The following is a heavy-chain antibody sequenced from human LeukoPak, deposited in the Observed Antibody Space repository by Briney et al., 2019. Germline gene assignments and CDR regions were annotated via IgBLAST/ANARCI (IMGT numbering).Heavy chain of an antibody. Sequence: ASVKVSCKASGYTFTDYFLHWVRQAPGQGLEWMGWINPNSGGTNYAQKFQGRVTITRDTSISTAYMELSRLRSDDTAVYYCARERHISRFGELAFDYWGQGTLVTVSS. J-gene: IGHJ4*02. D-gene: IGHD3-10*02. CDR3: ARERHISRFGELAFDY. V-gene: IGHV1-2*02. CDR1: GYTFTDYF. CDR2: INPNSGGT.